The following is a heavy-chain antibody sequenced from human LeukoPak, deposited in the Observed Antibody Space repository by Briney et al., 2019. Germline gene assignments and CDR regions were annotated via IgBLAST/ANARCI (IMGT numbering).Heavy chain of an antibody. CDR3: ARAGSSSIRYYYYMDV. J-gene: IGHJ6*03. D-gene: IGHD6-6*01. CDR2: ISWNSGSI. Sequence: PGGSLRLSCAASGFTFDDYAMHWVRQAPGKGLEWVSGISWNSGSIGYADSVKGRFTISRDNAKNSPYLQMNSLRAEDMALYYCARAGSSSIRYYYYMDVWGKGTTVTVPS. V-gene: IGHV3-9*03. CDR1: GFTFDDYA.